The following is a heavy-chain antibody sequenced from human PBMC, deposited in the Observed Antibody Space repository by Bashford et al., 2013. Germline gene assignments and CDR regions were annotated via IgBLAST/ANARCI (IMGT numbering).Heavy chain of an antibody. Sequence: SETLSLTCTVSGGSISSSSYYWGWIRQPPGKGLEWIGSIYYSGSTYYNPSLKSRASISLDASKTQFSLNLTSVTAADTAVYYCARTRRAALGPYGFDIWGPGAMVTVSS. J-gene: IGHJ3*02. CDR3: ARTRRAALGPYGFDI. CDR1: GGSISSSSYY. V-gene: IGHV4-39*07. CDR2: IYYSGST. D-gene: IGHD4-17*01.